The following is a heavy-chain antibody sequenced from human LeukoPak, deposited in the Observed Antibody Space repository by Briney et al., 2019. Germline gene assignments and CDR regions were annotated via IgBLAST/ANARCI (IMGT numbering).Heavy chain of an antibody. D-gene: IGHD4-17*01. J-gene: IGHJ4*02. Sequence: PGGSLRLSCAASGFTFSSYAISWVRQAPGKGLEWVSAISGSGGSTYYADSVKGRFTISRDNSKNTLYLQMNSLRAEDTAVYYCAKDSGDYDVLYFDYWGQGTLVTVSS. CDR1: GFTFSSYA. V-gene: IGHV3-23*01. CDR3: AKDSGDYDVLYFDY. CDR2: ISGSGGST.